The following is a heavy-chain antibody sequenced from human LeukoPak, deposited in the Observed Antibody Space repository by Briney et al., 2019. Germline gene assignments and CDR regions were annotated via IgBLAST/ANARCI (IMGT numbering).Heavy chain of an antibody. CDR3: ARVGGSPYFDY. Sequence: PGGSLRLSCAASGFTFSTYWMHWVRQVPGKGLVWVSRIGTDGSSTSYADSVRGRFTIPRDNAKNTLYLQMNSLRAEDTAAYYCARVGGSPYFDYWGQGSLVTVSS. D-gene: IGHD1-26*01. CDR1: GFTFSTYW. V-gene: IGHV3-74*01. CDR2: IGTDGSST. J-gene: IGHJ4*02.